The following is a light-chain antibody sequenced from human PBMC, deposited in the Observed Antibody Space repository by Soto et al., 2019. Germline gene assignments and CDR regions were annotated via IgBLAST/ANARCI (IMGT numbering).Light chain of an antibody. Sequence: ETVLTQSPGTLSLSPGERATLSCRASESVSSSFLTWYQQKPGQAPRLLIYRTSNRVTGIPDRFSGSGSGTDFTLTISRLEPEDFAVYYCQQYAESPLTFGGGTKWIS. CDR1: ESVSSSF. CDR2: RTS. CDR3: QQYAESPLT. V-gene: IGKV3-20*01. J-gene: IGKJ4*01.